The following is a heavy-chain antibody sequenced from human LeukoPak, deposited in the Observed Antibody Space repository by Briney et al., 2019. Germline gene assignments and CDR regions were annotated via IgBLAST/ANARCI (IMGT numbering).Heavy chain of an antibody. CDR2: ISSSGTT. J-gene: IGHJ6*03. Sequence: SQTLSLTCSVSGGSISSGDYYWNWIRQHPVKGLEWIGSISSSGTTYDTPSLKSRLTISIDTSENTFSLRLSSVTAADTAVYFCARGVGGYEGFYYFYYMDVWGKGTTVTVSS. CDR3: ARGVGGYEGFYYFYYMDV. CDR1: GGSISSGDYY. D-gene: IGHD5-12*01. V-gene: IGHV4-31*03.